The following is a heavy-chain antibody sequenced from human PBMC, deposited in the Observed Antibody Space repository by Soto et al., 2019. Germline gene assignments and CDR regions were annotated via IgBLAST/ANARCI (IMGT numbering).Heavy chain of an antibody. D-gene: IGHD3-16*01. CDR2: ISYDGSNK. V-gene: IGHV3-30-3*01. CDR3: ARDPGGTNFAVWTYCFNY. Sequence: QVQLVESGGGVVQPGRSLRLSCAASGFTFSSYAMNWVRQAPGKGLEWVAVISYDGSNKYYADSVKGRFTISRDNSKNTLYLEMNSLTAADKAVYYCARDPGGTNFAVWTYCFNYWGQGARFAVSS. J-gene: IGHJ4*02. CDR1: GFTFSSYA.